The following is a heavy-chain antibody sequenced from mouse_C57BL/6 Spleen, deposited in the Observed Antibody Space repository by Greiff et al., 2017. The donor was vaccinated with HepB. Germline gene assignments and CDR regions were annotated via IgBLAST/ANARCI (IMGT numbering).Heavy chain of an antibody. CDR3: ARKGYGIGSMDY. CDR2: IYPGDGDT. J-gene: IGHJ4*01. D-gene: IGHD1-1*02. Sequence: QVQLQQSGPELVKPGASVKISCKASGYAFSSSWMNWVKQRPGKGLEWIGRIYPGDGDTNYNGKFKGKATLTADKSSSTAYMQLSNMTSEDSAVYVSARKGYGIGSMDYWGQGTSVTVSS. V-gene: IGHV1-82*01. CDR1: GYAFSSSW.